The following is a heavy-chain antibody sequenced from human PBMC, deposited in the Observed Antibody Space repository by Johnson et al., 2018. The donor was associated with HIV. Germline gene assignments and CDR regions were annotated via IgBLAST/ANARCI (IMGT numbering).Heavy chain of an antibody. Sequence: VQLVESGGGLVQPGGSLRLSCAASGFTVTSHYMSWVRQAPGMGLEWVSVIYSGGSTYYADSVKGRFTISRVNSKNTLYLQMNSLRAEDTAVYYCARLEELLRAFDIWGQGTMVTVSS. D-gene: IGHD1-26*01. CDR1: GFTVTSHY. J-gene: IGHJ3*02. V-gene: IGHV3-66*01. CDR3: ARLEELLRAFDI. CDR2: IYSGGST.